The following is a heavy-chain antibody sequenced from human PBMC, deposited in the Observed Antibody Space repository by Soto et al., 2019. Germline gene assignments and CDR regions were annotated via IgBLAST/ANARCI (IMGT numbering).Heavy chain of an antibody. V-gene: IGHV4-59*08. CDR2: IYYSGST. Sequence: SETLRLSCTVSGGTISSHYGSWIRQPPGKGLEWIGYIYYSGSTNYNPSLKSRVTISVDTSKNQFSLKLSSVTAADTAVYYCARRERSHRSRWFDPWGQGTLVTVSS. CDR3: ARRERSHRSRWFDP. J-gene: IGHJ5*02. D-gene: IGHD1-26*01. CDR1: GGTISSHY.